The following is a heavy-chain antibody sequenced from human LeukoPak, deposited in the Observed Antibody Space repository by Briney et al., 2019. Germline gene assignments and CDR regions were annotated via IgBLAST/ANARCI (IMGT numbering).Heavy chain of an antibody. V-gene: IGHV3-23*01. CDR1: KFTFMNYA. J-gene: IGHJ4*02. Sequence: GGSLRLSCTASKFTFMNYAMHWVRQAPEKGLEWLSTIGSAGGSIFYADSVKGRFTISRDNSKSTLFLQMDSLRVEDTALYYCAKRGEVSTYYYFESWGQGALVTVSS. D-gene: IGHD2/OR15-2a*01. CDR2: IGSAGGSI. CDR3: AKRGEVSTYYYFES.